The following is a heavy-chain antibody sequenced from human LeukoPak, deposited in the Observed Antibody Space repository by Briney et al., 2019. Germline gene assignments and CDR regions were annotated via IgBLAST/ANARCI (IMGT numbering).Heavy chain of an antibody. CDR1: GFTFSSYW. Sequence: GGSLRLSCAASGFTFSSYWMSWVRQAPGKGREWVANIKQDGSEKYYVDSVKGRFTISRDNAKNSLYLQMNSLRAEDTAVYYCARDLYGDYFDYWGQGTLVTVSS. CDR3: ARDLYGDYFDY. J-gene: IGHJ4*02. D-gene: IGHD4-17*01. CDR2: IKQDGSEK. V-gene: IGHV3-7*01.